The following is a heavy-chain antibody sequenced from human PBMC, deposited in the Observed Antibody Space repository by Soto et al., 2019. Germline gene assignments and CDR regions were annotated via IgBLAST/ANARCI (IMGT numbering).Heavy chain of an antibody. J-gene: IGHJ4*02. Sequence: ASVKVSCKASGGTFSSYSISWVLQAPGQGLEWMGGIIPIFGTANYAQKFQGRVTITADESTSTAYMELSSLRSEDTAVYYCSGGSSKRGLRDWGQGTLVTVSS. CDR2: IIPIFGTA. V-gene: IGHV1-69*13. CDR1: GGTFSSYS. CDR3: SGGSSKRGLRD. D-gene: IGHD2-15*01.